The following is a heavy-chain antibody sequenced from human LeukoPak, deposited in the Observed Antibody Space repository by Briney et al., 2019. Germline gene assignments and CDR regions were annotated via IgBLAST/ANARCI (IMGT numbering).Heavy chain of an antibody. J-gene: IGHJ4*02. CDR2: IIPIFGTA. CDR3: ASNGCCSGGSCAFDY. V-gene: IGHV1-69*13. CDR1: GGTFSSYA. D-gene: IGHD2-15*01. Sequence: ASVKVSCKASGGTFSSYAISWVRQAPGQGLEWMGGIIPIFGTANYAQKFQGRVTITADESTSTAYMELSSLRAEDTAVYVCASNGCCSGGSCAFDYWGQGTLVTVSS.